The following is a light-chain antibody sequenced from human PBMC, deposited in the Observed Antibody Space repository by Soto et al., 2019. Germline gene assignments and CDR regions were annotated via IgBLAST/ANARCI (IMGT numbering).Light chain of an antibody. J-gene: IGKJ5*01. Sequence: DIQMTQSPSSLSASVGDRVTITCQASQDISNYLNWYQQKPGKAPKLLIYDASNLETRVPSRFSGSGSGTDFTFTISSLQPEDIATYYCQQYDNLPITFGQGTLLEIK. V-gene: IGKV1-33*01. CDR2: DAS. CDR3: QQYDNLPIT. CDR1: QDISNY.